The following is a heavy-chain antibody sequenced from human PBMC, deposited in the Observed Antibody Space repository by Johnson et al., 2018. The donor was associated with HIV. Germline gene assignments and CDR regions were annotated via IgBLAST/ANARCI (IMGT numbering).Heavy chain of an antibody. CDR1: GFTFSSYG. Sequence: QVQLVESGGGVVQPGRSLRLSCAASGFTFSSYGMHWVRQAPGKGLEWVAVIWYDGSNKYYADSVKGRFTISRDNSKNTLYLQMNSLRAEDTAVYYCAKGPYYGSSEWGFDIWGQGTMVTVSS. V-gene: IGHV3-33*06. J-gene: IGHJ3*02. CDR3: AKGPYYGSSEWGFDI. D-gene: IGHD3-22*01. CDR2: IWYDGSNK.